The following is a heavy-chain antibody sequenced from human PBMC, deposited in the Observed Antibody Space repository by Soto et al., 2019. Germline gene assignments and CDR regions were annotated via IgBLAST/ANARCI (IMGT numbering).Heavy chain of an antibody. CDR3: AGYNWNYYFDP. D-gene: IGHD1-7*01. V-gene: IGHV4-34*01. Sequence: PSETLSLTCAVYGGSFSGYYWGWFRQPPGKGLEWIGEVKHSGNINYNPSLKTRLTVSVDTSKNQFSLKLSSMTAADTAMYYCAGYNWNYYFDPWGQGTLVTVSS. CDR2: VKHSGNI. CDR1: GGSFSGYY. J-gene: IGHJ5*02.